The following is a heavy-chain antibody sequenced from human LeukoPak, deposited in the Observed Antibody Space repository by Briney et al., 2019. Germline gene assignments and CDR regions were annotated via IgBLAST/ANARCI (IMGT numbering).Heavy chain of an antibody. Sequence: GGSLRLSCAASGFTVSSNYMSWVRQAPGKGLEWVSVIYSGGSTYYADSVKGRFTISRGNSKNTLYLQMNSLRAEDTAVYYCARDTTVTYGSGSYYYFGHWGQGTLVTVSS. D-gene: IGHD3-10*01. CDR2: IYSGGST. CDR3: ARDTTVTYGSGSYYYFGH. V-gene: IGHV3-66*02. J-gene: IGHJ4*02. CDR1: GFTVSSNY.